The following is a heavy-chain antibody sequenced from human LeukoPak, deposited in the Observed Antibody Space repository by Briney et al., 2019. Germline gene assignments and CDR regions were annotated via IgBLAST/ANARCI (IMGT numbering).Heavy chain of an antibody. CDR2: IYSGGST. Sequence: PGGSLRLSCAASGFTFSSYSMNWVRQAPGKGLEWVSVIYSGGSTYYADSVKGRFTISRDNSKNTLYLQMNSLRAEDTAVYYCARKNSGFDYWGQGTLVTVSS. CDR1: GFTFSSYS. D-gene: IGHD1-26*01. V-gene: IGHV3-53*01. J-gene: IGHJ4*02. CDR3: ARKNSGFDY.